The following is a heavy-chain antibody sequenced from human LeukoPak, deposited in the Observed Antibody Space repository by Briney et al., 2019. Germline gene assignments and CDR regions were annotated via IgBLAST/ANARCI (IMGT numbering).Heavy chain of an antibody. CDR1: GYTFTSYA. J-gene: IGHJ5*02. D-gene: IGHD6-19*01. CDR3: ARSGTASYSSGWLNWFDP. Sequence: GASVKVSCKASGYTFTSYAMNWVRQAPGQGLEWMGGIIPIFGTANYAQKFQGRVTITADKSTSTAYMELSSLRSEDTAVYYCARSGTASYSSGWLNWFDPWGQGTLVTVSS. CDR2: IIPIFGTA. V-gene: IGHV1-69*06.